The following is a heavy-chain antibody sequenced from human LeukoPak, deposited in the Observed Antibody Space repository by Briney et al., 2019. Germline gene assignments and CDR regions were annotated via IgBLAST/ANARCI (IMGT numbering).Heavy chain of an antibody. CDR1: GYTFTGYY. J-gene: IGHJ4*02. Sequence: ASVKVSCKASGYTFTGYYMHWVRQAPGQGLEWMGWINPNSGGTNYAQKFQGRVTTTRDTSISTAYVELSRLRSDDTAVYYCARDQGWFGELTFDYWGQGTLVTVSS. D-gene: IGHD3-10*01. CDR2: INPNSGGT. CDR3: ARDQGWFGELTFDY. V-gene: IGHV1-2*02.